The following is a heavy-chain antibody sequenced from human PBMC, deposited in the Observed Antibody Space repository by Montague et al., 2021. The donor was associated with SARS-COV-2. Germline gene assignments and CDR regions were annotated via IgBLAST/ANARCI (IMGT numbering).Heavy chain of an antibody. J-gene: IGHJ4*02. CDR2: SYSSGST. D-gene: IGHD2-2*01. CDR1: GGSIRSYD. Sequence: SETLSLTCTVSGGSIRSYDWSWIRQPPGKGLEWMGESYSSGSTNYNPTLTSRVTVSMYTSTSQFSLKLTSVTAADTAVSYCARHTRGGQPVGFWGQGTLVTVSS. V-gene: IGHV4-59*01. CDR3: ARHTRGGQPVGF.